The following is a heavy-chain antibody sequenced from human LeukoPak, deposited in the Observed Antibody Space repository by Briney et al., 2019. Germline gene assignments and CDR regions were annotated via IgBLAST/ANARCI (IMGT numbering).Heavy chain of an antibody. CDR3: ARARLRQLVLDY. V-gene: IGHV4-30-4*01. J-gene: IGHJ4*02. CDR1: GGSISSGDYY. CDR2: IYYSGST. Sequence: SQTLSLTCTVSGGSISSGDYYWNWIRQPPGKGLEWIGYIYYSGSTYYNPSLKSRVTISVDTSKNQFSLKLSSVTAADTAVYYCARARLRQLVLDYWGQGTLVTVSS. D-gene: IGHD6-13*01.